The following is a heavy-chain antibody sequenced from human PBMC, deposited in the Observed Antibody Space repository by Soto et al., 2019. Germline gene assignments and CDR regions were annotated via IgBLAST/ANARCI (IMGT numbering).Heavy chain of an antibody. CDR3: AHRVSYSVSWEVGWFDS. V-gene: IGHV2-5*02. Sequence: QITLKESGPTLVEPTQTLTLTCSFSGFSLSNSGVGVGWFRQAPGKALECLGIIYWDNDRRYNPSLKDRPSITKDTSKDQVVVTITYMEPVDTGTYYCAHRVSYSVSWEVGWFDSWGQGTPVTVS. J-gene: IGHJ5*01. D-gene: IGHD3-10*01. CDR2: IYWDNDR. CDR1: GFSLSNSGVG.